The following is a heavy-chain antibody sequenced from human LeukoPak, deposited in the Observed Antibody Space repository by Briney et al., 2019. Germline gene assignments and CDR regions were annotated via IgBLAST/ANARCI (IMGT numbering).Heavy chain of an antibody. J-gene: IGHJ3*02. D-gene: IGHD4-23*01. CDR2: IYYSGST. V-gene: IGHV4-39*07. Sequence: SETLSLTCTVSGDSISSSSYYWGWLRQPPGKGLEWIGSIYYSGSTYYNPSLNSRVTISVDTSKNQFSLKLSSVTAADTAVYYCARDYLGGNPDAFDIWGQGTMVTVSS. CDR3: ARDYLGGNPDAFDI. CDR1: GDSISSSSYY.